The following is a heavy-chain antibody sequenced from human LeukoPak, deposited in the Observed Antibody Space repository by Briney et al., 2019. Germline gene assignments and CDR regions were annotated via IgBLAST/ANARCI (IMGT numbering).Heavy chain of an antibody. CDR2: ISGSGGST. Sequence: GGSLRLSCAASGFTFSSYAMSWVRQAPGKGLEWVSAISGSGGSTYYADSVKGRFTISRDNSKNTLYLQMNSLRAEDTAVYYCAKDRGRAMVRGGMFDYWGQGTLVTVSS. CDR3: AKDRGRAMVRGGMFDY. V-gene: IGHV3-23*01. D-gene: IGHD3-10*01. CDR1: GFTFSSYA. J-gene: IGHJ4*02.